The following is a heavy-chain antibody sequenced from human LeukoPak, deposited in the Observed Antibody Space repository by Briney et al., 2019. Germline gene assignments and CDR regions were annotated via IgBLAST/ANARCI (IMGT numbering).Heavy chain of an antibody. CDR2: ISGSGGGP. CDR3: ATVNEDTAIP. Sequence: GGSLRLSCAASGFSFSSVAMSWVRQAPGKGLEWLSLISGSGGGPYYADSVRGRFTISRDTSKNTLYLQMNSLRAEDTAVYYCATVNEDTAIPWGQGTLVTVSS. D-gene: IGHD5-18*01. CDR1: GFSFSSVA. V-gene: IGHV3-23*01. J-gene: IGHJ5*02.